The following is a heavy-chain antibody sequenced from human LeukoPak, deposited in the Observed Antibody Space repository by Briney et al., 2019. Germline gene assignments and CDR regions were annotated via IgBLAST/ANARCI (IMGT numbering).Heavy chain of an antibody. CDR2: INPNSGGT. CDR1: GYTFTGYY. CDR3: ARTYYYGSGSYYRI. Sequence: ASVTVSCKASGYTFTGYYMHWVRQAPGQGLEWMGWINPNSGGTNYAQKFQGRVTMTRDTSISTAYMELSRLRSDDTAVYYCARTYYYGSGSYYRIWGQGTMVTVSS. D-gene: IGHD3-10*01. V-gene: IGHV1-2*02. J-gene: IGHJ3*02.